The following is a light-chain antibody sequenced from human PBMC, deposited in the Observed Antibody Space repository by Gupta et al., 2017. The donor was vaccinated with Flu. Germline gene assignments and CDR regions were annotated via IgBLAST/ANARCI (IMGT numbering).Light chain of an antibody. Sequence: VVIAPSPVTLSMSPGGRATLSCMSSQSVRKNLAGCKYKQGRAPRLLIYDAATRATGIAARVSGSGCGTELTLTISSRQSEDFAVYFCQQYHSWTPITFGQGTQLEIK. CDR2: DAA. CDR3: QQYHSWTPIT. CDR1: QSVRKN. J-gene: IGKJ5*01. V-gene: IGKV3-15*01.